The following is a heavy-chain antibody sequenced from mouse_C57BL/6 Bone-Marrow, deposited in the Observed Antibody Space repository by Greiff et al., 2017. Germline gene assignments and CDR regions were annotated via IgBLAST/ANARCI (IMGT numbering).Heavy chain of an antibody. V-gene: IGHV5-17*01. CDR2: ISSGSSTI. D-gene: IGHD1-1*01. J-gene: IGHJ1*03. CDR3: AMGSTWYFDV. CDR1: GFTFSDYG. Sequence: EVKLMESGGGLVKPGGSLKLSCAASGFTFSDYGMHWVRQAPEKGLEWVAYISSGSSTIYYADTVKGRFTISSDNAKNTLFLQMTSLRSEDTAMYYCAMGSTWYFDVWGTGTTVTVSS.